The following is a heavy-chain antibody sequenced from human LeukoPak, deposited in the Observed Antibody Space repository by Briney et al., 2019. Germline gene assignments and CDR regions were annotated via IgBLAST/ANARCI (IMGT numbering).Heavy chain of an antibody. D-gene: IGHD5-12*01. Sequence: GGSLILSCAASGFTVSSNYMSRVRHAPGKGLEWVSVIYSGGSTYYADSVKGRFTISRDNSKNTPYLQMNSLRAEDTAVYYCARVGTRYDYDCYGMDVRRQGTTPTVSS. V-gene: IGHV3-66*02. CDR1: GFTVSSNY. J-gene: IGHJ6*02. CDR2: IYSGGST. CDR3: ARVGTRYDYDCYGMDV.